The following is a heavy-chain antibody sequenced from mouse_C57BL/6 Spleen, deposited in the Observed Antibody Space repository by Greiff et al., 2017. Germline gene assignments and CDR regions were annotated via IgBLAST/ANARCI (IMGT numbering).Heavy chain of an antibody. CDR1: GYTFTSSW. J-gene: IGHJ4*01. Sequence: QVQLQQPGAELVKPGASVKLSCKASGYTFTSSWMHWVKQRPGQGLAWIGMIHSNSGSTNYNEKFKSKATLTVDKSSSTAYMQLSSVTSEDSAVYYCAREEDSSGSCAMDYWGRGTSVTVTS. CDR2: IHSNSGST. CDR3: AREEDSSGSCAMDY. D-gene: IGHD3-2*01. V-gene: IGHV1-64*01.